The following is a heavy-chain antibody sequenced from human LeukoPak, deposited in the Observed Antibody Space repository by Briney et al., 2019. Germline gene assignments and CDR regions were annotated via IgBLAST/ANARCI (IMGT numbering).Heavy chain of an antibody. CDR1: GYTFTSYG. J-gene: IGHJ5*02. CDR3: ARDVPNYDSSGYYSWYWFDP. V-gene: IGHV1-18*01. CDR2: ISAYNGNT. D-gene: IGHD3-22*01. Sequence: GASVKVSCKASGYTFTSYGISWVRQAPGQGLEWMGWISAYNGNTNYAQKLQGRVTMTTDTSTTTAYMELRSLRSDDTAVYYCARDVPNYDSSGYYSWYWFDPWGQGTLVTVSS.